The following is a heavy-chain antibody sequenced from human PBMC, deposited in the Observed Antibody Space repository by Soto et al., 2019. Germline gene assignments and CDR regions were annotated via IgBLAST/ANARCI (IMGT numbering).Heavy chain of an antibody. J-gene: IGHJ4*02. CDR1: GFTFRRYT. D-gene: IGHD2-21*01. CDR2: INSDGTYT. Sequence: EVQLMESGGGLVKPGQSLRLTCETSGFTFRRYTMSWVRQAPGKWLDWVSSINSDGTYTHYAESVKGRFTSSRNDAKQSLYLQLNRLRAADTAVYYCARARDEIVVVKPMAYWGQGALVTVSS. CDR3: ARARDEIVVVKPMAY. V-gene: IGHV3-21*01.